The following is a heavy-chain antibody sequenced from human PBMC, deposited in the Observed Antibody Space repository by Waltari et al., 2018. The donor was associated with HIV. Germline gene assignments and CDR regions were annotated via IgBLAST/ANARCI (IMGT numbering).Heavy chain of an antibody. D-gene: IGHD3-22*01. CDR2: MNPNSGNT. V-gene: IGHV1-8*01. CDR1: GYTFTNYD. J-gene: IGHJ6*02. Sequence: QVELVQSGPEVKRPGASVKISCKTSGYTFTNYDINWVRQATGQGLEWLGWMNPNSGNTGSPYKFEARVIMTGDTAMTTAYMELTGLTPEDTAIYYCARISSGRGNRYFYYGLDVWGQGTAVTVSS. CDR3: ARISSGRGNRYFYYGLDV.